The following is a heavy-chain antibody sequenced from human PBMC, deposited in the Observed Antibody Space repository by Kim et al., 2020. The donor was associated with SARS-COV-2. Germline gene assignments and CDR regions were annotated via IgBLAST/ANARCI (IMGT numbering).Heavy chain of an antibody. D-gene: IGHD2-21*02. CDR3: AKDHAYCGGDCYPYYFDY. CDR2: ISGSGGST. CDR1: GFTFSSYA. J-gene: IGHJ4*02. V-gene: IGHV3-23*01. Sequence: GGSLRLSCAASGFTFSSYAMSWVRQAPGKGLEWVSAISGSGGSTYYADSVKGRFTISRDNSKNTLYLQMNSLRAEDTAVYYCAKDHAYCGGDCYPYYFDYWGQGTLVTVSS.